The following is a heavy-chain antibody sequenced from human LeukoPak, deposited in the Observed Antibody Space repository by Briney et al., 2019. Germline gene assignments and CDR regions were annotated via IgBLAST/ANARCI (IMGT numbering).Heavy chain of an antibody. CDR2: IYYSGST. Sequence: SQTLSLTCTVSGGSISSGGYYWSWIRQHPGKGLEWIGYIYYSGSTYYNPSLKSRVTISVDTSKNQFSLKLSSVTAADTAVYYCARQEKGWSKVDYWGQGTLVTVSS. CDR3: ARQEKGWSKVDY. V-gene: IGHV4-31*03. D-gene: IGHD2-8*01. CDR1: GGSISSGGYY. J-gene: IGHJ4*02.